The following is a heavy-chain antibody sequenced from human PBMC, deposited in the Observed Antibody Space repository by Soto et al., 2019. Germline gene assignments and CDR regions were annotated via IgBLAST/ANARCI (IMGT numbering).Heavy chain of an antibody. D-gene: IGHD3-3*01. CDR2: MDPNSGVS. CDR3: ARTRKFDFWRKGLDV. Sequence: QVQLVQSGAEVKKPGASVRVSCKASGYTFTSNDITWVRQAPGQGLEWMGWMDPNSGVSGYAQRFQGRVTMTRNTSITTAHMELSSLTSEDTADYYCARTRKFDFWRKGLDVWGQGTTVTVSS. CDR1: GYTFTSND. V-gene: IGHV1-8*01. J-gene: IGHJ6*02.